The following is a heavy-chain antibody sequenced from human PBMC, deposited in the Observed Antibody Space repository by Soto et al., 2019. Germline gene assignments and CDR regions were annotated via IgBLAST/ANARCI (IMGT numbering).Heavy chain of an antibody. J-gene: IGHJ5*02. CDR1: GGTFSSYA. V-gene: IGHV1-69*01. CDR3: AREYRITFGGVIVGDWFDP. Sequence: QVQLVQSGAEVKKPGSSVKVSYKASGGTFSSYAISWVRQAPGQGLEWMGGIIPIFGTANYAQKFQGRVTITADESTSTAYMELSSLRSEDTAVYYCAREYRITFGGVIVGDWFDPWGQGTLVTVSS. D-gene: IGHD3-16*02. CDR2: IIPIFGTA.